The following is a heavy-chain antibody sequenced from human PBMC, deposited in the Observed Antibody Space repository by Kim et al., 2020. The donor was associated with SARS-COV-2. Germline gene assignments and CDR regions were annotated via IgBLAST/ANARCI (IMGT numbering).Heavy chain of an antibody. D-gene: IGHD6-13*01. CDR1: GFTFDDYC. V-gene: IGHV3-43D*03. CDR2: VSWDGGST. J-gene: IGHJ4*01. CDR3: AKGRVGYSSSWYCDH. Sequence: GGSLRLSCAASGFTFDDYCMHWVRQAPGKGLEWVSLVSWDGGSTYYADSVRGRFTISRDNSKNSLFLQMDSLRPEDSALYYCAKGRVGYSSSWYCDHWG.